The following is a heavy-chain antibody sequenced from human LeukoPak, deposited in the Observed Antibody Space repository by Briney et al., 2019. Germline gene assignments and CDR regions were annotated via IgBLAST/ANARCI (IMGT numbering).Heavy chain of an antibody. CDR3: ARRRLRKSYYYDSSGYWDAFDI. D-gene: IGHD3-22*01. CDR1: GYSFTSYW. CDR2: IYPGDSDT. Sequence: GESLKISCKGSGYSFTSYWIGWVRQMPGKGLEWMGIIYPGDSDTRYSPSFQGQVTISADKSISTAYLQWSSLKASDTAMYYCARRRLRKSYYYDSSGYWDAFDIWGQGTMVTVSS. V-gene: IGHV5-51*01. J-gene: IGHJ3*02.